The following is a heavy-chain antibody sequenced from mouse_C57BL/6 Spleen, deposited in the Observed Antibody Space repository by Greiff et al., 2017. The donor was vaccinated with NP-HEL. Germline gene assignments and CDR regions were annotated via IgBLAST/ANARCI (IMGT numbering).Heavy chain of an antibody. D-gene: IGHD1-2*01. V-gene: IGHV1-61*01. J-gene: IGHJ2*01. CDR1: GYTFTSYW. Sequence: QVQLQQPGAELVRPESSVKLSCKASGYTFTSYWMDWVKQRPGQGLEWIGNIYPSDSETHYNQKFKDKATLTVDKSSSTAYMQLSSLTSEDSAVYYCARESSYGRPYFDYWGQGTTLTVSS. CDR2: IYPSDSET. CDR3: ARESSYGRPYFDY.